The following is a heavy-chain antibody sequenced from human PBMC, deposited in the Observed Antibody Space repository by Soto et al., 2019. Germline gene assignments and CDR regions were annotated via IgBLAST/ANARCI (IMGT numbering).Heavy chain of an antibody. CDR3: ARAGSSYDYIWGSYRYHDFDY. V-gene: IGHV1-8*01. D-gene: IGHD3-16*02. CDR2: MNPNSGNT. CDR1: GYTFTSYD. J-gene: IGHJ4*02. Sequence: ASVKVSCKASGYTFTSYDINWVRQATGQGLEWMGWMNPNSGNTGYAQKFQGRVTMTRNTSISTAYMELSSLRSEDTAVYYCARAGSSYDYIWGSYRYHDFDYWGQGTLVTISS.